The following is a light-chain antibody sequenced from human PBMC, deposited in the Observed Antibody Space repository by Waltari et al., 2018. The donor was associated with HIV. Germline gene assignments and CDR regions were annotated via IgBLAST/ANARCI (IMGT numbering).Light chain of an antibody. CDR2: HVS. CDR1: SSDIDDSQY. CDR3: SSYTASNTLV. J-gene: IGLJ3*02. Sequence: QSALTQPASVSGSPGQSITIPCTETSSDIDDSQYVYWSQQHPGKAHKLPTPHVSNRPAGVSNRFSGSKSGNTASLTISGLQAEDEATYYCSSYTASNTLVFGGGTKLTVL. V-gene: IGLV2-14*03.